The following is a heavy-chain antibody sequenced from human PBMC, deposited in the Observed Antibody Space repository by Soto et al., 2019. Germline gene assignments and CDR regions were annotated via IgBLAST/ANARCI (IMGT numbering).Heavy chain of an antibody. D-gene: IGHD1-1*01. CDR2: IKQDGSAK. CDR1: GLTLSSYW. V-gene: IGHV3-7*03. J-gene: IGHJ6*02. Sequence: PGGSLRLSCVASGLTLSSYWMSWVRQAPGKGLEWVANIKQDGSAKYYVDSVKGRFTISRDNSEKSLYLQMNSLRAEDTAVYFCVRGTPTPGLDIWGRGTTVTVSS. CDR3: VRGTPTPGLDI.